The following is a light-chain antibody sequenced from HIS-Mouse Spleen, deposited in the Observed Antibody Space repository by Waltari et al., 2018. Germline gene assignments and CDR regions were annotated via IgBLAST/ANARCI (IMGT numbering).Light chain of an antibody. CDR3: SSYTSSSTEV. CDR2: DVS. V-gene: IGLV2-14*03. CDR1: SSDVRGYNF. J-gene: IGLJ2*01. Sequence: QSALTQPASVSGSPGQSITISCTGTSSDVRGYNFVSWYQQHPGKAPKLMIYDVSNRPSGVSNRFSGSKSGNTASLTISGLQAEDEADYYCSSYTSSSTEVFGGGTKLTVL.